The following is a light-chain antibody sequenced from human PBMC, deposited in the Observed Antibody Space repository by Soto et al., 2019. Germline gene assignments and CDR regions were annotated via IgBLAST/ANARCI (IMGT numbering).Light chain of an antibody. V-gene: IGKV3-20*01. Sequence: EIVLRQSPGTLSLSPGEGATLSCRASQSINSFLAWYQQRRGQAPRLLIHGASNRATGIPDRFSGSGSGTDFTLTISRLEPEDFAVYYCQQYGGSPRTFGQGTKVDIK. J-gene: IGKJ1*01. CDR2: GAS. CDR3: QQYGGSPRT. CDR1: QSINSF.